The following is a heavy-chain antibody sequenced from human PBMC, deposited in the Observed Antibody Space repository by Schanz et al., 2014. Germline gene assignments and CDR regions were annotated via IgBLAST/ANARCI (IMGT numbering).Heavy chain of an antibody. V-gene: IGHV1-69*02. Sequence: QLQLVQSGAEVKKPGSSVKVSCKLSGGTFSSYTISWMRQAPGQGLEWMGKIIPVLNIATYAQRFQGRVSMTADTSTNEAYMELSSLTSEDTGVHYCARGRGFYDYWGQGTLVTVSS. CDR2: IIPVLNIA. CDR1: GGTFSSYT. D-gene: IGHD3-10*01. CDR3: ARGRGFYDY. J-gene: IGHJ4*02.